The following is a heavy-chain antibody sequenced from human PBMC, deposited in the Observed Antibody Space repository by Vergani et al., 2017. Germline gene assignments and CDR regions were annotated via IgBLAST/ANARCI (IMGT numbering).Heavy chain of an antibody. CDR2: ISASGGST. J-gene: IGHJ5*02. V-gene: IGHV3-23*01. Sequence: EVQLLESGGGLVRPGGSLRLSCAASGFTFSNYAMSWVRQAPGKGLEWVSGISASGGSTYYADSVKGRFTISRDNSKNTLFLQMNSLRAEDTAVYYCARGQLRGNWFDPWGQGTLVTVSS. CDR3: ARGQLRGNWFDP. CDR1: GFTFSNYA. D-gene: IGHD1-7*01.